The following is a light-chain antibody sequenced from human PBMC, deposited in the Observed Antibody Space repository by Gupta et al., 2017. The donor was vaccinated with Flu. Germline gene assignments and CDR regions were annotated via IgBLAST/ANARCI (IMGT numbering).Light chain of an antibody. CDR2: GAS. CDR1: QSVSSN. CDR3: RQDNNLPT. J-gene: IGKJ5*01. Sequence: EIVMTQSPATLSVSPGERATLSCRASQSVSSNLAWYQQKPGQAPRLLIYGASTRANGIPARFSGTGSGTEFTLTSISRQSEDIAVYFWRQDNNLPTFGEGTRVEIK. V-gene: IGKV3-15*01.